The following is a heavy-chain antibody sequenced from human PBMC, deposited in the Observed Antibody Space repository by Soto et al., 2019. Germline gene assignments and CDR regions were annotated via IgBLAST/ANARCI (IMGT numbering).Heavy chain of an antibody. CDR1: GRSISSSSYY. D-gene: IGHD3-10*01. CDR3: AKSQWCGVWPGPRFDP. CDR2: IYYSGST. V-gene: IGHV4-39*01. J-gene: IGHJ5*02. Sequence: AETLSLTCSVSGRSISSSSYYWGWIRQPPGKGLEWIGSIYYSGSTYYNPSLQSRVTISVDTSKNQFSLKLSSVTAAETAVYYCAKSQWCGVWPGPRFDPWGQGTLVTSPQ.